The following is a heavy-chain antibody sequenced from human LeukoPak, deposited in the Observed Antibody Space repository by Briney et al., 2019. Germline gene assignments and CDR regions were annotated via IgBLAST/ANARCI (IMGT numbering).Heavy chain of an antibody. CDR3: ARADYGDYPFDY. J-gene: IGHJ4*02. CDR2: ISAYNGNT. CDR1: GYTFTSYG. Sequence: ASVKVSCKASGYTFTSYGISWVRQAPGQGLEWMGWISAYNGNTNYAQKLQGRVTMTTDTSTSTVYMELSSLRSEDTAVYYCARADYGDYPFDYWGQGTLVTVSS. V-gene: IGHV1-18*01. D-gene: IGHD4-17*01.